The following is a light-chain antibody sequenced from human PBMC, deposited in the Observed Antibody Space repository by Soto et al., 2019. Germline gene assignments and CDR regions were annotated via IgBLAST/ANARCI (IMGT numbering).Light chain of an antibody. CDR2: EAT. CDR3: QSYDNSLSGYV. Sequence: QSALTQPASVSGSPGQSITISCTGTGSDIGGYNYVSWYQQRPGKAPQLMIYEATDRPSGVSNRFSGSKSGNTASLTISGLQAEDEADYYCQSYDNSLSGYVFGTGTKLTVL. J-gene: IGLJ1*01. V-gene: IGLV2-14*01. CDR1: GSDIGGYNY.